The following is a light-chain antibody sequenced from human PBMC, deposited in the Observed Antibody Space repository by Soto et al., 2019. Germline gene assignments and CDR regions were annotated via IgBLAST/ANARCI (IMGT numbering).Light chain of an antibody. Sequence: DIVLTQSPDSLSVSLGERATINCKSDQSVLYSSNNKNYLAWYQQKPGQPPKLLFYWASTREFGVPDRVSGSGSGTDFTLTISTLQAEEVAVYYWHQYFSTPFTFGPGTKVDIK. CDR3: HQYFSTPFT. CDR2: WAS. J-gene: IGKJ3*01. CDR1: QSVLYSSNNKNY. V-gene: IGKV4-1*01.